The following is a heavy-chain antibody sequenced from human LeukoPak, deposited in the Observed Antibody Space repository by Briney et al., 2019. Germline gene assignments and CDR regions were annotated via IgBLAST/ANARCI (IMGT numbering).Heavy chain of an antibody. D-gene: IGHD2-8*01. Sequence: GGSLRLSCAASGFTFSSYAMSWVRQAPGKGLEWVSAISGSGGSTYYADSVKGRFTISRDNSKNTLYLQMNSLTGEDTALYYCARDGTTNRYNWFDSWGQGTLVTVSS. J-gene: IGHJ5*01. V-gene: IGHV3-23*01. CDR3: ARDGTTNRYNWFDS. CDR1: GFTFSSYA. CDR2: ISGSGGST.